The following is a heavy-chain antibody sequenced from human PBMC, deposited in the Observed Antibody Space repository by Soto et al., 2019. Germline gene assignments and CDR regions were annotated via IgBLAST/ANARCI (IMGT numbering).Heavy chain of an antibody. CDR1: GDSISSSGFY. J-gene: IGHJ6*02. Sequence: SETLSLTCSVSGDSISSSGFYWSWIRQHPGKAPEWIGYIHYTGSTSYNPSLKSRLAISLDASKNQFSLSLGSVTSADTAVYYCARDHRSLGDYYGMDVWGQGTTVTVSS. CDR3: ARDHRSLGDYYGMDV. V-gene: IGHV4-31*03. D-gene: IGHD3-10*01. CDR2: IHYTGST.